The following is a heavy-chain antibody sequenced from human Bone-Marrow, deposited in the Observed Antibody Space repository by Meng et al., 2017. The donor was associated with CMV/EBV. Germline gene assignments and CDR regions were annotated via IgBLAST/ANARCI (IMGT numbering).Heavy chain of an antibody. J-gene: IGHJ4*02. Sequence: QLQLVQSGPEVKKPGSSVKVSCKASGGTFSSYANSLVRQAPGQGLEWMVGIIPIFGTANYAQKFQGRVTITADESTSTAYMELSSLRSEDTAVYYCARDVAARPYIYDYWGQGTLVTVSS. D-gene: IGHD6-6*01. V-gene: IGHV1-69*12. CDR2: IIPIFGTA. CDR1: GGTFSSYA. CDR3: ARDVAARPYIYDY.